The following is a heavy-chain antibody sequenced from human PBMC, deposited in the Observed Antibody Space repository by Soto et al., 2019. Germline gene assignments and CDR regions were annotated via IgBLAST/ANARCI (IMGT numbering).Heavy chain of an antibody. V-gene: IGHV3-23*01. J-gene: IGHJ4*02. Sequence: EVQLLESGGGLVRPGWSLRLSCATSGFTLTTYAMNWVRQAPGKGLEWVSVISGSGDITYYADSVKGRFIIFRDSSINTVYLQMNSLRAEDTAVYYCAIRKYNYSNWGQGTLVTVSS. CDR3: AIRKYNYSN. D-gene: IGHD2-21*01. CDR2: ISGSGDIT. CDR1: GFTLTTYA.